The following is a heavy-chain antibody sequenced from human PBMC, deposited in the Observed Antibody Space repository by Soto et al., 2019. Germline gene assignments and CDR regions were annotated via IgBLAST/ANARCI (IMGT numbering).Heavy chain of an antibody. Sequence: PAETLSLTCAVSGGSGSSGSYYWVWIRHPPGKGLEWIGYIYYSGSTNYNPSLKSRVTISVDTSKNQFSLKLSSVTAADTAVYYCARVLEDSSGYFDYWGQGTLVTVSS. CDR2: IYYSGST. CDR1: GGSGSSGSYY. V-gene: IGHV4-61*01. J-gene: IGHJ4*02. CDR3: ARVLEDSSGYFDY. D-gene: IGHD3-22*01.